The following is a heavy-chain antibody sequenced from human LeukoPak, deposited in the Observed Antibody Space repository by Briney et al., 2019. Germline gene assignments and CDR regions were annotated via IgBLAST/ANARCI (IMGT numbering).Heavy chain of an antibody. D-gene: IGHD1-26*01. J-gene: IGHJ4*02. V-gene: IGHV1-3*01. CDR1: GYTFTSYA. Sequence: ASVKVSCKASGYTFTSYAMHWVRQAPGQRLEWMGWINAGNGNTKYSQKFQGRVTITADESTSTAYMELSSLRSEDTAVYYCARGPSFQVGAIWDWGQGTLVTVSS. CDR2: INAGNGNT. CDR3: ARGPSFQVGAIWD.